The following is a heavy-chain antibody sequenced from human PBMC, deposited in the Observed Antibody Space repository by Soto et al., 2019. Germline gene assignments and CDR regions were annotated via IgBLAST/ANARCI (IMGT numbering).Heavy chain of an antibody. J-gene: IGHJ5*02. CDR2: IKQDGSEK. Sequence: GGSLRLSCAASGFTFSSYWMSWVRQAPGKGLEWVANIKQDGSEKYYVDSVKGRFTISRDNAKNSLYLQMNSLRAEDTAVYYCARDSVGGFVVVVAAFGSPDNWFDPWGQGTLVTVSS. D-gene: IGHD2-15*01. V-gene: IGHV3-7*01. CDR3: ARDSVGGFVVVVAAFGSPDNWFDP. CDR1: GFTFSSYW.